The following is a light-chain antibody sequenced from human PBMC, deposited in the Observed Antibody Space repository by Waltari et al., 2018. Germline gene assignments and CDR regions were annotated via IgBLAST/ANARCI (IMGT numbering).Light chain of an antibody. CDR1: QSVSSN. J-gene: IGKJ2*01. CDR3: QQYNNWPPYT. Sequence: EIVMTQSPATLSVSPGERATLSCRASQSVSSNSAWYQQKPGQAPRPLIYGASTRATGIPARFSGSGSGTEFTLTISSLQSEDFAVYYCQQYNNWPPYTFGQGTKLEIK. CDR2: GAS. V-gene: IGKV3-15*01.